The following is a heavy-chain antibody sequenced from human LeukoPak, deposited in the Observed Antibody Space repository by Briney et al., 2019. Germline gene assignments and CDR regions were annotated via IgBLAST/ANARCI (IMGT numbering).Heavy chain of an antibody. Sequence: ASVKVSCKASGYTFTSYALHWVRQAPGQRPEWMGWINAGNGDTKYSQNFQGGVTITRDTSASTAYMDLSSLRSEDTAVYHCARGYCSSTSCQYYFDYWGQGTLVTVSS. J-gene: IGHJ4*02. CDR2: INAGNGDT. D-gene: IGHD2-2*01. CDR3: ARGYCSSTSCQYYFDY. V-gene: IGHV1-3*01. CDR1: GYTFTSYA.